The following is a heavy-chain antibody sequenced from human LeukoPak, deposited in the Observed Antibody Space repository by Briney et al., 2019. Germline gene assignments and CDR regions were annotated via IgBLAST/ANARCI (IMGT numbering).Heavy chain of an antibody. J-gene: IGHJ6*03. D-gene: IGHD2-2*01. CDR1: GFTFSGSA. CDR3: TSCPGPAADYYYYYMDV. Sequence: GGSLKLSCAASGFTFSGSAMHWVRQASGKGLEWVGRIRSKANSYATAYAASVKGRFTISRDDSKNTAYLQMNSLKTEDTAVYYCTSCPGPAADYYYYYMDVWGKGTTVTVSS. CDR2: IRSKANSYAT. V-gene: IGHV3-73*01.